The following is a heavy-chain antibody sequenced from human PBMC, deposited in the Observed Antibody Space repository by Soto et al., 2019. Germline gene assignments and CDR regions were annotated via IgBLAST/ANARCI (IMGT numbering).Heavy chain of an antibody. CDR3: ARHFVAVVIKGWGY. J-gene: IGHJ4*02. V-gene: IGHV4-39*01. D-gene: IGHD3-22*01. Sequence: SETLSLTCNVSGASLDRSNYYWDWIRQSPGKGLEWIGATYYNGNAYYNPSLRSRVTMSVDTSKNQFSLKLMSVTAADTAVYYCARHFVAVVIKGWGYWGQGTLVTVSS. CDR1: GASLDRSNYY. CDR2: TYYNGNA.